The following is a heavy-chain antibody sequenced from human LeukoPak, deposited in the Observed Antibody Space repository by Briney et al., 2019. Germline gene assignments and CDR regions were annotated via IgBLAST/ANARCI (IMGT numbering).Heavy chain of an antibody. D-gene: IGHD3-22*01. CDR2: ISSSSSNK. Sequence: PGGSLRLSCAASGVTLSDHHMDWVRQAPGKGLEWLSYISSSSSNKYYADSVKGRFTISRDNAKNSLYLQMNSLRAEDTAVYYCAATDYYDSSGYDALDVWGQGTMVTVSS. J-gene: IGHJ3*01. V-gene: IGHV3-11*06. CDR3: AATDYYDSSGYDALDV. CDR1: GVTLSDHH.